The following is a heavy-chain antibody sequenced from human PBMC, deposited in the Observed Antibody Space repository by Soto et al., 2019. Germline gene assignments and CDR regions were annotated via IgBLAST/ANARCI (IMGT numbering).Heavy chain of an antibody. CDR2: IFHSGTT. J-gene: IGHJ4*02. Sequence: SETLSLTCAVSGYSISSGYYWGWIRQPPGKGLEWLGSIFHSGTTYDNPSLKSRVTISVDLSKNQFSLKLTSVTAADTAVYYCARYQCSSSSCYTFFFDYWGQGTLVTVSS. CDR3: ARYQCSSSSCYTFFFDY. CDR1: GYSISSGYY. V-gene: IGHV4-38-2*01. D-gene: IGHD2-2*02.